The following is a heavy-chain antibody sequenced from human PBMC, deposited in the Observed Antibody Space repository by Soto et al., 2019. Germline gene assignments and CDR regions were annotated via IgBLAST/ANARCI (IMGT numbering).Heavy chain of an antibody. CDR2: IYPGDSDT. CDR3: LWFSRDDAFDI. J-gene: IGHJ3*02. Sequence: GESLKISCNGSGYSFTSYWIGWVRQMPGKGLEWMGIIYPGDSDTRYSPSFQGQVTISADKSISTAYLQWSSLKASDTAMYYCLWFSRDDAFDIWGQGTMVTVSS. D-gene: IGHD3-9*01. CDR1: GYSFTSYW. V-gene: IGHV5-51*01.